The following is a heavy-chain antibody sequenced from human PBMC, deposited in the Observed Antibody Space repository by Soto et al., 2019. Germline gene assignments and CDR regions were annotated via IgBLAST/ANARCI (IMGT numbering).Heavy chain of an antibody. CDR1: GDSISSYY. CDR2: IYYSGST. CDR3: AGATIAGSSWYTLDY. Sequence: ASETLSLTCTVSGDSISSYYWSWIRQPPGKGLEWIGYIYYSGSTNYNPSLKSRVTISVDTSKNQFSLKLSSVTAADTAVYYCAGATIAGSSWYTLDYWGQGTLVTVSS. D-gene: IGHD6-13*01. V-gene: IGHV4-59*01. J-gene: IGHJ4*02.